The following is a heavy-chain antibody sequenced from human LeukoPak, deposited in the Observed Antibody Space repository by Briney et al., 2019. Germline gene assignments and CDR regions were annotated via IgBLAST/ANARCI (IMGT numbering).Heavy chain of an antibody. Sequence: SQTLSLTCTVSGDSIGSADYYWTWIRQPPGKGLEWIGNIYYSGSTSYKSSLKSRVTMSLDTSKNQFSLKLSSVTAAYTAVYYCARDPAPNYYDNRGYYLDYWGQGILVTVSS. CDR2: IYYSGST. CDR3: ARDPAPNYYDNRGYYLDY. J-gene: IGHJ4*02. V-gene: IGHV4-30-4*01. D-gene: IGHD3-22*01. CDR1: GDSIGSADYY.